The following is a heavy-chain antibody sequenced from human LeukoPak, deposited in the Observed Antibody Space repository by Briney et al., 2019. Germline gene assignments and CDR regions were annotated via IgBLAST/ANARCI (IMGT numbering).Heavy chain of an antibody. V-gene: IGHV5-51*01. CDR1: GYSFTSYW. D-gene: IGHD3-9*01. Sequence: GESLKISCKGSGYSFTSYWIGWVRQMPGKGLEWMGIIYPGDSDTRYSPSFQGQVTISADKSISIAYLQWSSLKASDTAMYYCARGYDILTGYYPWFDPWAREPWSPSPQ. CDR2: IYPGDSDT. J-gene: IGHJ5*02. CDR3: ARGYDILTGYYPWFDP.